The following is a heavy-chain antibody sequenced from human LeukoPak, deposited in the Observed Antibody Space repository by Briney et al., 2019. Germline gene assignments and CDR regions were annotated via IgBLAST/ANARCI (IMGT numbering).Heavy chain of an antibody. CDR3: AGFGESSLAFDI. CDR2: ISYDGSNK. CDR1: GFTFSSYA. V-gene: IGHV3-30*04. Sequence: LPGGSLRLSCAASGFTFSSYAMHWVRQAPGKGLEWVAVISYDGSNKYYADSVKGRFTISRDNSKNTLYLQMNSLRAEDRAVYYCAGFGESSLAFDIWGQGTMVTVSS. D-gene: IGHD3-10*01. J-gene: IGHJ3*02.